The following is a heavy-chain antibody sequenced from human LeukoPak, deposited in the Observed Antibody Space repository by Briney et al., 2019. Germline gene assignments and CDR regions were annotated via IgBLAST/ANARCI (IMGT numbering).Heavy chain of an antibody. Sequence: ASVEVSCKASGGTFSNYAISWVRQAPGQGLEWMGGIIPIFGTANYAQKFQGRVTITADESTSTAYMELSSLRSEDTAVYYCARPHYYDSSGYHAHFDYWGQGTLVTVSS. CDR2: IIPIFGTA. D-gene: IGHD3-22*01. CDR1: GGTFSNYA. CDR3: ARPHYYDSSGYHAHFDY. J-gene: IGHJ4*02. V-gene: IGHV1-69*13.